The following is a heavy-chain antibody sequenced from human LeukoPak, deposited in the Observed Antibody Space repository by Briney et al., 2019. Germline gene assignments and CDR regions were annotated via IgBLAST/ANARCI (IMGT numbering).Heavy chain of an antibody. J-gene: IGHJ3*02. CDR3: ARAAPSWAFDI. CDR1: GGSISSYY. Sequence: PSGTLSLTCTVSGGSISSYYWSWIRQPPGKGLEWIGYIYYSGSTNYNPSLKSRVTISVDTSKNQFSLKLSSVTAADTAVYYCARAAPSWAFDIWGQGTMVTVSS. CDR2: IYYSGST. D-gene: IGHD6-13*01. V-gene: IGHV4-59*01.